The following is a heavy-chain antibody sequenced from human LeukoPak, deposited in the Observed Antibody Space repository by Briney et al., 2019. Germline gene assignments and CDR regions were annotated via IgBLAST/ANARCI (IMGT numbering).Heavy chain of an antibody. J-gene: IGHJ4*02. V-gene: IGHV1-46*01. Sequence: ASVKVSCKASGYTFTSYYMHWVRQAPGQGLEWMGIINPSGGSTSYAQKFQGRVTMTRDTSTSTVYMELSSLRSEDTAVYYCARDWTLTYYYDSSGPGGYWGQGTLVTVSS. D-gene: IGHD3-22*01. CDR2: INPSGGST. CDR3: ARDWTLTYYYDSSGPGGY. CDR1: GYTFTSYY.